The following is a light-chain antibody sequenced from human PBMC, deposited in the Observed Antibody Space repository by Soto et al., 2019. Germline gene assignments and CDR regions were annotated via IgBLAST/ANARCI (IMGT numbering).Light chain of an antibody. Sequence: DIQMTQSPSTLSASVGDRVTITCRASQSISSWLAWYQQKPGKSPKLLIYDASSLESGVPSRFSGSGSGTEFTLTISSLQPDDFATYYCQPYNSYPYTSGQGTKLEIK. CDR2: DAS. J-gene: IGKJ2*01. CDR1: QSISSW. CDR3: QPYNSYPYT. V-gene: IGKV1-5*01.